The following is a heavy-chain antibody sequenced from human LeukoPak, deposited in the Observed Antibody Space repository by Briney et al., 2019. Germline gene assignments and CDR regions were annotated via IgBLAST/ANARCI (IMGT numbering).Heavy chain of an antibody. CDR1: GYTFTGYY. Sequence: GASVKVSCKASGYTFTGYYMYWVRQAPGQGLEWMGWINPNSGGTNYAQKFQGRVTMTRDTSISTAYMELSRLRPDDTAVYYCARGLMITFGLNWFDPWGQGTLVTVSS. V-gene: IGHV1-2*02. CDR3: ARGLMITFGLNWFDP. CDR2: INPNSGGT. J-gene: IGHJ5*02. D-gene: IGHD3-16*01.